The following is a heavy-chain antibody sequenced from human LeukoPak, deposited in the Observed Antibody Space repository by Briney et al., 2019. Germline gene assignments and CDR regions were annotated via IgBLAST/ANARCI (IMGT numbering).Heavy chain of an antibody. V-gene: IGHV3-23*01. D-gene: IGHD6-13*01. CDR1: GFTFSSYA. J-gene: IGHJ4*02. CDR3: AKGGLRQQLVWARIYYFDY. CDR2: ISGSGGST. Sequence: PGWSLRLYCAASGFTFSSYAMSWVRQAPGKGLEWVSAISGSGGSTYYADSVKGRFTISRDNSKNTLYLQMNSLRAEDTAVYYCAKGGLRQQLVWARIYYFDYWGQGTLVTVSS.